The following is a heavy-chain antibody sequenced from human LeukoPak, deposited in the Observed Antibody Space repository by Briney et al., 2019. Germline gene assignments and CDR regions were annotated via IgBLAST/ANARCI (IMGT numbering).Heavy chain of an antibody. D-gene: IGHD2-15*01. Sequence: GGSLRLSCAASEFTFSSYSMNWVRQAPGKGLEWVSYISSRSNIISYAGSVKGRFTISTDNAKNSLYLQMNSLRDEDTAVYYCARDYQWSFDYWGQGTLVTVSS. CDR3: ARDYQWSFDY. J-gene: IGHJ4*02. V-gene: IGHV3-48*02. CDR2: ISSRSNII. CDR1: EFTFSSYS.